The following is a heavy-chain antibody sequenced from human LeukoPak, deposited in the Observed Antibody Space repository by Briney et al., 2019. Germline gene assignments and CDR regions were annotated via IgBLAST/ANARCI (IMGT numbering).Heavy chain of an antibody. Sequence: GGSLRLSCAASGFTFSSYGMHWVRQAPGKGLEWVAVIWYDGSNKYYADSVKGRFTISRDNSKNTLYLQMNSLRAEDTAVYYCASDYYDSSGYPLFDYWGQGTLVTVSS. CDR2: IWYDGSNK. V-gene: IGHV3-33*01. D-gene: IGHD3-22*01. J-gene: IGHJ4*02. CDR3: ASDYYDSSGYPLFDY. CDR1: GFTFSSYG.